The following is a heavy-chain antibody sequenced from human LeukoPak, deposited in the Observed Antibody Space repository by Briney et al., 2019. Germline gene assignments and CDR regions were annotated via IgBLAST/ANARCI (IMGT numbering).Heavy chain of an antibody. Sequence: SETLSLTCAVYGGSFSGYYWSWIRQPPGKGLEWIGEINHSGSTNYNPSLKCRVTISVDTSKNQFSLKLSSVTAADTAVYYCASREYGSGSPYYFDYWGQGTLVTVSS. CDR2: INHSGST. CDR1: GGSFSGYY. J-gene: IGHJ4*02. CDR3: ASREYGSGSPYYFDY. D-gene: IGHD3-10*01. V-gene: IGHV4-34*01.